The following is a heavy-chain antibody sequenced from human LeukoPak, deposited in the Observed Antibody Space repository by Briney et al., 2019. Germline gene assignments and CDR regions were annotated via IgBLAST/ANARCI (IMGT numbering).Heavy chain of an antibody. Sequence: GGSLRLSCAASGFTFSSYGMHWVRQAPGKGLEWVSAIRDSGSSTHYADSVKGRFTTSRDNSKNTLSLQMNSLRAEDAAIYYCAKYGPQDSGSSHFDYWGQGALVTVSS. CDR2: IRDSGSST. CDR1: GFTFSSYG. D-gene: IGHD1-26*01. V-gene: IGHV3-23*01. CDR3: AKYGPQDSGSSHFDY. J-gene: IGHJ4*02.